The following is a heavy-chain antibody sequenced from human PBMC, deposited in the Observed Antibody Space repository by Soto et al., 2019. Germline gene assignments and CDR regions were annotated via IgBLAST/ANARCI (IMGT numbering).Heavy chain of an antibody. J-gene: IGHJ6*02. CDR3: ARGEHSTSSYYYYYGLDV. CDR2: INQDETKK. CDR1: GFTFNTHW. Sequence: EVQLVESGGGLVQPGGSLRLSCRTSGFTFNTHWMSWVRRAPGKGLEWVANINQDETKKYYVDSVEGRFTVSRDNAKTSVYLQMNSLRAEDTAVYYCARGEHSTSSYYYYYGLDVWGQGTTVTVSS. D-gene: IGHD1-26*01. V-gene: IGHV3-7*05.